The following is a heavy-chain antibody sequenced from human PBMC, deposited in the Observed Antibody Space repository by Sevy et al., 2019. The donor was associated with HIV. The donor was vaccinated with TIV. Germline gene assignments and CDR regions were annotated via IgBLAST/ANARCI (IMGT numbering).Heavy chain of an antibody. CDR3: ARLEQRHCNGAHCYPFDY. CDR1: GYSFTTYW. J-gene: IGHJ4*02. D-gene: IGHD2-21*01. CDR2: IYPDDCDT. V-gene: IGHV5-51*01. Sequence: GESLKISCEGSGYSFTTYWIGWVRQMPGKGLEWMGVIYPDDCDTRYNPSFPGQVTSSAGKSFNTAYLEWSSLKASDTAIYYCARLEQRHCNGAHCYPFDYWGQGTLVTVSS.